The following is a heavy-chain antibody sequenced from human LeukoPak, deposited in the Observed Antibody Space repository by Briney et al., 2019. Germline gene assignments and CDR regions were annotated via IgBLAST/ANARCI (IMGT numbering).Heavy chain of an antibody. Sequence: PSETLYLTCSVSGVSISNYYWSWIRQPPGKGLEWIGYIYASTSTNYNPSLRSRVTVSVDTSKNQFSLKLSSVTAADTAVYYCVRGSTLRHYQYWGQGTLVTVSS. CDR3: VRGSTLRHYQY. D-gene: IGHD3-16*01. CDR1: GVSISNYY. V-gene: IGHV4-4*08. CDR2: IYASTST. J-gene: IGHJ4*02.